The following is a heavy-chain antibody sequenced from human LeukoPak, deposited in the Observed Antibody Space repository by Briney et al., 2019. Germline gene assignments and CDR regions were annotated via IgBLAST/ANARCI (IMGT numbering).Heavy chain of an antibody. CDR3: AKYRITMIVVGGAFDI. J-gene: IGHJ3*02. D-gene: IGHD3-22*01. V-gene: IGHV3-23*01. CDR2: ISGSGGST. Sequence: GGSLRLSCAASGFTFSSYAMSRVRQAPGKGLEWVSAISGSGGSTYYADSVKGRFTISRDNSKNTLYLQMNSLRAEDTAVYYCAKYRITMIVVGGAFDIWGQGTMVTVSS. CDR1: GFTFSSYA.